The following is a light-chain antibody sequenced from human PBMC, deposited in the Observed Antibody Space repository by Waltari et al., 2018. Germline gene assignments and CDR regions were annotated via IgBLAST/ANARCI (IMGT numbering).Light chain of an antibody. Sequence: DIVMTQSPDSLSVSLGERATINCKSRQRVLYSSNNKNYLAWYQQKPGQPPKLLIYWASTRESGVPDRFSGSGSGTDFTLTISSLQAEDVAVYYCQQYYSTPRTFGQGTRLEIK. J-gene: IGKJ5*01. V-gene: IGKV4-1*01. CDR1: QRVLYSSNNKNY. CDR2: WAS. CDR3: QQYYSTPRT.